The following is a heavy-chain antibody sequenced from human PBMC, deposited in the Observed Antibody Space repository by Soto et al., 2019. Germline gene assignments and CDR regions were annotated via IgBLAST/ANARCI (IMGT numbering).Heavy chain of an antibody. CDR2: ISDGGST. CDR3: ARALWFGKKYFDY. Sequence: PSETLSLTCNVSGGSIYTYYWNWTRQSPGKGLEWIGYISDGGSTNYNPSLKSRVTISVDTSKKQVSLKLSSVTAADTAVYYCARALWFGKKYFDYWGQGTLVTVSS. D-gene: IGHD3-10*01. V-gene: IGHV4-59*08. J-gene: IGHJ4*02. CDR1: GGSIYTYY.